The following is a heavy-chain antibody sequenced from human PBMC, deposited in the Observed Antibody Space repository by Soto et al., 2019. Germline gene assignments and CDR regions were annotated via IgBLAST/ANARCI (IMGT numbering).Heavy chain of an antibody. Sequence: PSETLSLTCTVSGDSISSGDYYWSWIRQPPGKGLEWIGSIYYSGSTYYNPSLKSRVTISVDTSKNQFSLKLSSVTAADTAVYYCARLSRLEGSGGESETYYYYYGMDVWGQGTTVTVSS. J-gene: IGHJ6*02. D-gene: IGHD3-10*01. CDR2: IYYSGST. CDR1: GDSISSGDYY. V-gene: IGHV4-39*01. CDR3: ARLSRLEGSGGESETYYYYYGMDV.